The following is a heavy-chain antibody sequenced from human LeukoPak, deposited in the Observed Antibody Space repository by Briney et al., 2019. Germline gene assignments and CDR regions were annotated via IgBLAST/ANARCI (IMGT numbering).Heavy chain of an antibody. J-gene: IGHJ4*02. CDR1: GGSICSYY. CDR3: ARVGGSGSTGLDY. Sequence: SETLSLTCTVSGGSICSYYWSWLRQSPGKGLEWIGYIYYSGSTNYNPSLKSRVTISVDTSKNQFSLKLSSVTAADTAVYYCARVGGSGSTGLDYWGQGTLVTVSS. CDR2: IYYSGST. D-gene: IGHD6-19*01. V-gene: IGHV4-59*01.